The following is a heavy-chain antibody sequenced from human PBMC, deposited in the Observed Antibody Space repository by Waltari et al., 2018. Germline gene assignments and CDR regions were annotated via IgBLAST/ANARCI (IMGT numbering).Heavy chain of an antibody. D-gene: IGHD3-10*01. J-gene: IGHJ3*02. CDR3: AKSGRSPWAFDI. V-gene: IGHV3-23*04. CDR2: IGGSTGST. Sequence: EVQLVESGGGLVQPGGSLRLSCTASGFTFSSYGMTWVRQAPGKGLEGVSAIGGSTGSTNYADSVRGRFTISRDNSKNTLYLQRNSLRAEDTALYYCAKSGRSPWAFDIWGQGTMVTVSS. CDR1: GFTFSSYG.